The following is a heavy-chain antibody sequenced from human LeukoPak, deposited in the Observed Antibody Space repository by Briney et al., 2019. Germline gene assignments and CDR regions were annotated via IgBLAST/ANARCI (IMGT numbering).Heavy chain of an antibody. D-gene: IGHD2-2*01. CDR1: GFTFSSYA. CDR3: ATPAAPSKGKYFQH. J-gene: IGHJ1*01. CDR2: ISGSGGST. Sequence: PGGSLRLSCAASGFTFSSYAMSWVRQAPGKELEWVSAISGSGGSTYYADSVKGRFTISRDNSKNTLYLQMNSLRAEDTAVYYCATPAAPSKGKYFQHWGQGTLVTVSS. V-gene: IGHV3-23*01.